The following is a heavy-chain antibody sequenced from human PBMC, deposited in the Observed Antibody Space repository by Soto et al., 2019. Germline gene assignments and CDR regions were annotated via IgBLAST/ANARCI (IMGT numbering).Heavy chain of an antibody. CDR2: LNPNGGST. J-gene: IGHJ5*02. Sequence: QVQLVQSGAEVKRPGASVKVSCQTSGYTFTRSYIHWVRQAHGQGLEWMGILNPNGGSTIYAQKFQGRVTMTRDTSTSTVYMELSSLRSEDTAVYYCTKDHSDMVSGKYCWWFDPWGQGTLVTVSS. D-gene: IGHD3-22*01. V-gene: IGHV1-46*03. CDR1: GYTFTRSY. CDR3: TKDHSDMVSGKYCWWFDP.